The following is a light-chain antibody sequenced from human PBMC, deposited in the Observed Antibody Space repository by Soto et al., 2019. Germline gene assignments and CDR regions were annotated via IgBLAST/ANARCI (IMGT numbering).Light chain of an antibody. CDR2: EVG. Sequence: QSVLTQPASVSGSPGQSITISCTGTSRDVGAYHYVSWYQQHPGKAPKLIIYEVGARPSGVSNRFSGSKSGNTASLTISGLQAEDEGDYYCSSYSTTTTPCVFGTGTKLTVL. V-gene: IGLV2-14*01. CDR3: SSYSTTTTPCV. J-gene: IGLJ1*01. CDR1: SRDVGAYHY.